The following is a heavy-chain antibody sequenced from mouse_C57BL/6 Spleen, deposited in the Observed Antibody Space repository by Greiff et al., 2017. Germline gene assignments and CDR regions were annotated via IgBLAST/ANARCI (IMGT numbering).Heavy chain of an antibody. CDR1: GYTFTSYW. Sequence: QVQLQQPGAELVKPGASVKLSCKASGYTFTSYWMQWVKQRPGQGLEWIGEIDPSDSYTNYNQKFNGKATLTVDTSSSTAYMQLSSLTSEDSAVYYCARGMITTGDFEYWGQGATLTVSS. CDR3: ARGMITTGDFEY. D-gene: IGHD2-4*01. V-gene: IGHV1-50*01. J-gene: IGHJ2*01. CDR2: IDPSDSYT.